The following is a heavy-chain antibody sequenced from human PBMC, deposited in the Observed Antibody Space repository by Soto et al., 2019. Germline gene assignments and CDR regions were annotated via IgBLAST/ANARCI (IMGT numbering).Heavy chain of an antibody. Sequence: GSLRLSCAASGFTFSSYAMSWVRQAPGKGLEWVSAISGSGGSTYYADSVKGRFTISRDNSKNTLYLQMNSLRAEDTAVYYCAKSIDESPLAAALDYWGQGTLVTVSS. CDR1: GFTFSSYA. J-gene: IGHJ4*02. D-gene: IGHD6-25*01. V-gene: IGHV3-23*01. CDR3: AKSIDESPLAAALDY. CDR2: ISGSGGST.